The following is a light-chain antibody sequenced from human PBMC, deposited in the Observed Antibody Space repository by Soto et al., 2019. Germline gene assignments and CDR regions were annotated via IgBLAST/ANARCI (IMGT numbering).Light chain of an antibody. CDR1: SSDVGAYNY. V-gene: IGLV2-8*01. Sequence: QSALTQPPSASGSPGQSVTISCTGTSSDVGAYNYVSWYQQHAGKAPKLVIYEVTKRPSGVPDRFSGSKSANTDSLTVSGLQAEDEADDYCSSFASSNTWVFGGGTKLTVL. CDR3: SSFASSNTWV. CDR2: EVT. J-gene: IGLJ3*02.